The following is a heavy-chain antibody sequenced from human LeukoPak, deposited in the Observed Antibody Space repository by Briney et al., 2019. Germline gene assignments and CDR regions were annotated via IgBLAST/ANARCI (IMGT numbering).Heavy chain of an antibody. CDR1: GFTFSSYE. CDR2: ISSSGSTI. Sequence: GGSLRLSCAASGFTFSSYEMNWVRQAPGKGLEWVSYISSSGSTIYYADSVKGRFTISRGNAKNSLYLQMNSLRAEDTAVYYCARLGIAAAGEVDYWGQGTLVTVSS. V-gene: IGHV3-48*03. CDR3: ARLGIAAAGEVDY. J-gene: IGHJ4*02. D-gene: IGHD6-13*01.